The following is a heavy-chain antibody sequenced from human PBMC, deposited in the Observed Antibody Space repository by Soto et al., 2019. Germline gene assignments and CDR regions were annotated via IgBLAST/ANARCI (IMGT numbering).Heavy chain of an antibody. Sequence: GSLRLSCAASGFTFSSYAMSWVRQAPGKGLEWVSAISGSGGSTYYADSVKGRFTISRDNSKNTLYLQMNSLRAEDTAVYYCAKTTIFGVVIIQPSFDYWGQGTLVTVSS. CDR1: GFTFSSYA. CDR2: ISGSGGST. CDR3: AKTTIFGVVIIQPSFDY. V-gene: IGHV3-23*01. D-gene: IGHD3-3*01. J-gene: IGHJ4*02.